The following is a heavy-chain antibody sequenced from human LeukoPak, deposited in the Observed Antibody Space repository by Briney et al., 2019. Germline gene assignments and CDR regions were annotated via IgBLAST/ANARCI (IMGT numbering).Heavy chain of an antibody. CDR3: ARVPAAGTGYDY. D-gene: IGHD6-13*01. Sequence: SETLSLTCTVSGGSISSGNYYWNWIRQPAGKGLEWIGHIYTSGSANYNPSPKSRVTISVDTSKNQFSLKLSSVTAADTAVYYCARVPAAGTGYDYWGQGTLVTVSS. J-gene: IGHJ4*02. V-gene: IGHV4-61*09. CDR2: IYTSGSA. CDR1: GGSISSGNYY.